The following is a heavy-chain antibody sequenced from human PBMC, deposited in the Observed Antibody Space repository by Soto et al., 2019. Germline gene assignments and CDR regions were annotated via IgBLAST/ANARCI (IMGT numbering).Heavy chain of an antibody. J-gene: IGHJ4*02. V-gene: IGHV4-34*01. D-gene: IGHD2-8*01. CDR1: GGSFSGYY. CDR2: INHSGST. CDR3: ARGYRYYCTNGVRYGQRSYFDY. Sequence: SETLPLTCAVYGGSFSGYYWSWIRQPPGKGLEWIGEINHSGSTNYNPSLKSRVTISVDTSKNQFSLKLSSVTAADTAVYYCARGYRYYCTNGVRYGQRSYFDYWGQGTLVTVSS.